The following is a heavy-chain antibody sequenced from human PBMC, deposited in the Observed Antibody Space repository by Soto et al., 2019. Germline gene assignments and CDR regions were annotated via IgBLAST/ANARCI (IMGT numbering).Heavy chain of an antibody. CDR3: AREGMYHYETSDYYPSTYGLDV. Sequence: ASLKFSFPASGCSFTGYYIHCVRQARLQRREWMVWIFPNSGGTRFAQKFQGGVNMTRDTSISTVYMELRTLRSDDTAVYYCAREGMYHYETSDYYPSTYGLDVWGQGTAVTVSS. D-gene: IGHD3-22*01. J-gene: IGHJ6*02. CDR1: GCSFTGYY. V-gene: IGHV1-2*02. CDR2: IFPNSGGT.